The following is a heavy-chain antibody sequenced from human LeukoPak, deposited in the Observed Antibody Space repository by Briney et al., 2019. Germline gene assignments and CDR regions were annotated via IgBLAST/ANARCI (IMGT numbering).Heavy chain of an antibody. J-gene: IGHJ5*02. Sequence: SETLSLTCTVSGGSISGSSYYWGWIRQPPGKGLEWIGSIYYSGSTYYNPSLKSRVTISVDTSKNQFSLKLSSVTAADTAVYYCARVIGSGWYEGWFDPWGQGTLVTVSS. CDR2: IYYSGST. CDR3: ARVIGSGWYEGWFDP. V-gene: IGHV4-39*07. CDR1: GGSISGSSYY. D-gene: IGHD6-19*01.